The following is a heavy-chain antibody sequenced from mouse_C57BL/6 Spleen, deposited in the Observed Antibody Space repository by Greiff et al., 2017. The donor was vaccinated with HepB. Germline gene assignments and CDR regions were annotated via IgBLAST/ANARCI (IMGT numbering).Heavy chain of an antibody. V-gene: IGHV5-17*01. CDR3: ARGRAYYFDY. CDR1: GFTFSDYG. J-gene: IGHJ2*01. CDR2: ISSGSSTI. D-gene: IGHD3-3*01. Sequence: EVKLMESGGGLVKPGGSLKLSCAASGFTFSDYGMHWVRQAPEKGLEWVAYISSGSSTIYYADTVKGRFTISRDNAKNTLFLQMTSLRSEDTAMYYCARGRAYYFDYWGQGTTLTVSS.